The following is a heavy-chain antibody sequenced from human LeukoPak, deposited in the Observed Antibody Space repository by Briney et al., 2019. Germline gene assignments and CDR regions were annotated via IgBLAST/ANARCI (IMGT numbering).Heavy chain of an antibody. V-gene: IGHV1-18*01. CDR1: GYTLTSYG. J-gene: IGHJ4*02. CDR2: ISAYNGIT. D-gene: IGHD6-13*01. Sequence: GASVKVSCKASGYTLTSYGISWVRQAPRQGLEWMGWISAYNGITNYAQKLQGRITMTTDTSTTTAYMELRTLRSDDTAVYYCARVDSSSWLMDYWGQGTLVTVSS. CDR3: ARVDSSSWLMDY.